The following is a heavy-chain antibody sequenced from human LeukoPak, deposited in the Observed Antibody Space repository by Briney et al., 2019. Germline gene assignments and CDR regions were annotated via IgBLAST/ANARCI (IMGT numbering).Heavy chain of an antibody. CDR2: ISSSSSLI. Sequence: PGGSLRLSCAASGFTFSSYSMNWVRQAPGRGLEWVSCISSSSSLISYSDSVRGRFTISRDNAKNLLYLHMNSLRVEDTAVYYCAKVDRGDYSSSPVPYYNYYMNVWGKGTTVTVSS. CDR1: GFTFSSYS. D-gene: IGHD6-13*01. J-gene: IGHJ6*03. V-gene: IGHV3-21*01. CDR3: AKVDRGDYSSSPVPYYNYYMNV.